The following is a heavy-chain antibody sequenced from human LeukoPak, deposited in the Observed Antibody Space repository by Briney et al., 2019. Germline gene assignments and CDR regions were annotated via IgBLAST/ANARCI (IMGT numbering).Heavy chain of an antibody. CDR3: ARDARPYYYYGMDV. CDR2: IFYSGST. Sequence: SETLSLTCTVSGGSISSYYWSWIRQPPGKGLEWIGYIFYSGSTNYNPSLKSRVTISIDTSKNQFSPKLSSVTAADTAVYYCARDARPYYYYGMDVWGKGTTVTVSS. D-gene: IGHD6-6*01. J-gene: IGHJ6*04. CDR1: GGSISSYY. V-gene: IGHV4-59*01.